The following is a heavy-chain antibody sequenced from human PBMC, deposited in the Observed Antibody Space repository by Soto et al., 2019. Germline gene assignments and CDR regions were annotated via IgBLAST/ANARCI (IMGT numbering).Heavy chain of an antibody. Sequence: EMQLVESGGGLVQPGGSLRLSCAASGFTFSSYWMTWVRQAPGKGLEWVANIKRDGSDKYYVDSVKGRFTISRDNAKNSLYLQMNSLRVEDTAVYFCARDLWCSSNCWGAFDIWGQGTMVTVSS. V-gene: IGHV3-7*01. J-gene: IGHJ3*02. D-gene: IGHD6-13*01. CDR2: IKRDGSDK. CDR1: GFTFSSYW. CDR3: ARDLWCSSNCWGAFDI.